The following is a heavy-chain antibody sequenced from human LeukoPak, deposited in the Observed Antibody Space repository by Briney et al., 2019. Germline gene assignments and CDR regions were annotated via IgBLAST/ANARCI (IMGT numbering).Heavy chain of an antibody. CDR2: INHSGST. Sequence: SETLSLTCAVYGGSFSGYYWSWIRQPPGKGLEWIGEINHSGSTNYNPSLKSRVTISVDTSKNQFSLKLSSVTAADTAVYYCARIGSEWLLRRNRYYFDYWGQGTLVSVSS. CDR3: ARIGSEWLLRRNRYYFDY. D-gene: IGHD3-3*01. J-gene: IGHJ4*02. CDR1: GGSFSGYY. V-gene: IGHV4-34*01.